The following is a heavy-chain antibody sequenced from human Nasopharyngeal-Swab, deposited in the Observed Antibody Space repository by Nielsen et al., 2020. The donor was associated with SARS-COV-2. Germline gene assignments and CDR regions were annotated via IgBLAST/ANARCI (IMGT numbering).Heavy chain of an antibody. CDR2: ISSSSSYI. CDR1: GFTFSSYS. V-gene: IGHV3-21*01. Sequence: GESLKISCAASGFTFSSYSMNWVRQAPGKGLEWVSSISSSSSYIYYADSVKGRFTISRDNAKNSLYLQMNSLRAEDTAVYYCARDRFTMVRGASDPWGQGTLVTVSS. D-gene: IGHD3-10*01. CDR3: ARDRFTMVRGASDP. J-gene: IGHJ5*02.